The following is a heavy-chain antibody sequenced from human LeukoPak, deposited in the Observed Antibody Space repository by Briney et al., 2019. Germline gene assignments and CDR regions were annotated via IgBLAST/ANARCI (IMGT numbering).Heavy chain of an antibody. V-gene: IGHV3-23*01. CDR2: ISGSGGST. D-gene: IGHD3-22*01. Sequence: RQAPGXGLEWVSAISGSGGSTYYADSVKGRFTISRDNSKNTLYLQMNSLRAEDTAVYYCAKNYYDSSGYLDYWGQGTLVTVSS. CDR3: AKNYYDSSGYLDY. J-gene: IGHJ4*02.